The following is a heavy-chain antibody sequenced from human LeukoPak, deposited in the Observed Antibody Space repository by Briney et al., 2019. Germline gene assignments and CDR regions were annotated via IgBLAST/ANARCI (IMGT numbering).Heavy chain of an antibody. V-gene: IGHV4-38-2*02. CDR1: GYSISSGYY. J-gene: IGHJ5*02. Sequence: SETLSLTCAVSGYSISSGYYRGWIRQPPGKGLEWIGSIYHSGSTYYNPSLKSRVTISVDTSKNQFSLKLSSVTAADTAVYYCARERVVAAAGYNWFDPWGQGTLVTVSS. D-gene: IGHD6-13*01. CDR2: IYHSGST. CDR3: ARERVVAAAGYNWFDP.